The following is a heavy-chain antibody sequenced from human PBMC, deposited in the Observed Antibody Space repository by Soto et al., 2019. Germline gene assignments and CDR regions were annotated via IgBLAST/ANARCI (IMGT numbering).Heavy chain of an antibody. Sequence: ASVKVSCKASGYTFTSYDINWVRQAPGQGLEWMGWMSPNSGNRGYAQKFQGRVTLTSNTSISTAYMELSSLRSDDTALYYSVRGQQGAFGYWGQGTLVTVSS. CDR3: VRGQQGAFGY. V-gene: IGHV1-8*01. J-gene: IGHJ4*02. CDR1: GYTFTSYD. CDR2: MSPNSGNR.